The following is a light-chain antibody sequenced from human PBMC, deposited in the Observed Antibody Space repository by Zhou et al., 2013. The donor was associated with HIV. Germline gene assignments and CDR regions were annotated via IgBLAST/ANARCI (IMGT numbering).Light chain of an antibody. CDR3: QQTYSVPVT. V-gene: IGKV1-13*02. J-gene: IGKJ4*01. Sequence: AIQLTQSPSSLSASVGDRVTITCRASQGISSALAWYQHKPGKSPRLLIDGASSLQTGVPSRFTGGGSGTDFSLTINCLQADDFATYYCQQTYSVPVTFGGGTK. CDR1: QGISSA. CDR2: GAS.